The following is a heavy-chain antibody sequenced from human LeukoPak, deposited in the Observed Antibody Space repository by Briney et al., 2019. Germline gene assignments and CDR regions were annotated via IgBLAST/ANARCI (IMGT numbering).Heavy chain of an antibody. CDR1: GFTFSSYW. V-gene: IGHV3-7*01. D-gene: IGHD6-6*01. CDR3: ARELSIAARLFYYYYMDV. Sequence: PGGSLRLSCAASGFTFSSYWMSWVRQAPGKGLEWVANIKQDGSEKYYVDSVKGRFTISRDNAKNSLYLQMNSLRAEDTAVYYCARELSIAARLFYYYYMDVWGKGTTVTVSS. CDR2: IKQDGSEK. J-gene: IGHJ6*03.